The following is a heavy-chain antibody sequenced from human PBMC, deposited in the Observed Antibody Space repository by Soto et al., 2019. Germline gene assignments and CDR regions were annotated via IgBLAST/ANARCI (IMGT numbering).Heavy chain of an antibody. Sequence: QVQLQESGPGLVKPSQTLSLTCTVSGGSISSGGYYWSWIRQHPGKGLEWIGYIYYSGSTYYNPSRKSXDTXSXGTSKNQCSLKLSSVTAADTAVYYCARTGYYYEADYWGQGTLVTVSS. D-gene: IGHD3-22*01. V-gene: IGHV4-31*03. CDR3: ARTGYYYEADY. CDR2: IYYSGST. J-gene: IGHJ4*02. CDR1: GGSISSGGYY.